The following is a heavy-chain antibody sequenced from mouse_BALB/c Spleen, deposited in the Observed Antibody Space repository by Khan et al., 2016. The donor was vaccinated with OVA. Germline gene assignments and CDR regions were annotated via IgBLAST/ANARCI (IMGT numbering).Heavy chain of an antibody. V-gene: IGHV1S56*01. D-gene: IGHD2-4*01. CDR1: GYAFTTYY. J-gene: IGHJ4*01. CDR3: TRDDSFVGDAMDY. Sequence: QVQLQQSGPELVKPGASVRISCKASGYAFTTYYIHWVKQRPGQGLEWIGWIYPGNVNTKYNEKFKGKATLTADKSSSTVYMQLISLTSEDSAVYCCTRDDSFVGDAMDYWGQGTSVTVSS. CDR2: IYPGNVNT.